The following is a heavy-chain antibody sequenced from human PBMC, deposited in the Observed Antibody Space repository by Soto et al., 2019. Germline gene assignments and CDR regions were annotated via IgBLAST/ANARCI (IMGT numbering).Heavy chain of an antibody. CDR3: ATNQGRGPWFDP. CDR1: GGSISSYY. CDR2: IYNSGST. V-gene: IGHV4-59*08. Sequence: PSDTLSLTCTVSGGSISSYYWSWIRQPPGKGLEWIGFIYNSGSTNYNPSLRSRVTISVDTSKNQFSLKLNSVTAADTAVYYCATNQGRGPWFDPWGQGTLVNVSS. J-gene: IGHJ5*02. D-gene: IGHD3-10*01.